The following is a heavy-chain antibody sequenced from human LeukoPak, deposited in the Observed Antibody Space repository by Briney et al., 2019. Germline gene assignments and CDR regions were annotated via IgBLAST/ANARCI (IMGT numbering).Heavy chain of an antibody. V-gene: IGHV3-9*01. CDR3: AKDRYCGRTSCSGGLDS. D-gene: IGHD2-2*01. J-gene: IGHJ4*02. Sequence: PGGSLRPSCAASGFTFSSYSMNWVRQAPGKGQEWVSVISWNSVNIGYADSVEGRFTISRDNAESSLYLQMDSLRPEDTALYYCAKDRYCGRTSCSGGLDSWGRGTLVTVSS. CDR2: ISWNSVNI. CDR1: GFTFSSYS.